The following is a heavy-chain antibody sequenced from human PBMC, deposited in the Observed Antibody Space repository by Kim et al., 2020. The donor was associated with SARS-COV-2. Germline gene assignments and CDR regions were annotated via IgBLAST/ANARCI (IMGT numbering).Heavy chain of an antibody. CDR2: IYSGGST. CDR3: AREAVATRDY. D-gene: IGHD2-21*02. CDR1: GFTVSSNY. J-gene: IGHJ4*02. Sequence: GGSLRLSCAASGFTVSSNYMSWVRQAQGKGLEWVSVIYSGGSTYYADSVKGRFTISRDNSKNTLYLQMNSLRAEDTAVYYCAREAVATRDYWGQGTLVTVSS. V-gene: IGHV3-66*02.